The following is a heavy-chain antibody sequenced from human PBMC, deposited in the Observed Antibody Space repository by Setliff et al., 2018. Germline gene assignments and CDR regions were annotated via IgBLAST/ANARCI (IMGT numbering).Heavy chain of an antibody. CDR2: FYTGGGP. CDR3: ARVPSGNYQYYLDH. Sequence: PSETLSLTCTVSGGSITSGSYAWSWIRQPAGQGLEWIGHFYTGGGPNYNPSLKSRVTISVDTSKNQFSLNLSSVTAADTAVYYCARVPSGNYQYYLDHWGQGTLVTVSS. J-gene: IGHJ4*02. CDR1: GGSITSGSYA. V-gene: IGHV4-61*09. D-gene: IGHD1-26*01.